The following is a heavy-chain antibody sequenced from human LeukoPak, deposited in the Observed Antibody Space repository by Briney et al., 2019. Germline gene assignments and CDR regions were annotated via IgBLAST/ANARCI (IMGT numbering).Heavy chain of an antibody. CDR1: GLTFSSYW. CDR3: ARINSVNYYFDS. D-gene: IGHD5/OR15-5a*01. Sequence: GGSLRLSCAASGLTFSSYWMSWVRQATGKGLEWVANIKLDASEKYYADSVKGRFTISRDDAKNSLYLQMNSLSAEDTAVYYCARINSVNYYFDSWGQGTLVTVSS. CDR2: IKLDASEK. J-gene: IGHJ4*02. V-gene: IGHV3-7*01.